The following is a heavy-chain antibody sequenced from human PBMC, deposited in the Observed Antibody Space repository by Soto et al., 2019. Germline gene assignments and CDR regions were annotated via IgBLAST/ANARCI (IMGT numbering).Heavy chain of an antibody. V-gene: IGHV3-30*18. Sequence: QVQLVESGGGVVQPGRSLRLSCAASGFTFGSYGMHWVRQAPGKGLEWVAVISYDGINEDYADSVKGRFTISRDNSKNTLYLQMNSLRAEDTAVYYCAKDIVLMVYAGNFDYWGQGTLVTVSS. CDR1: GFTFGSYG. J-gene: IGHJ4*02. CDR2: ISYDGINE. D-gene: IGHD2-8*01. CDR3: AKDIVLMVYAGNFDY.